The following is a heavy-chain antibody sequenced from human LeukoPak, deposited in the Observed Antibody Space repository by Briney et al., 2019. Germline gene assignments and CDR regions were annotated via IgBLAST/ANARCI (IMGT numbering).Heavy chain of an antibody. Sequence: GGPLSSPVPAPGFPLISYGRTWSGRPQGPGPRGLANIKQDGSEKNYVDSVKGRFTISRDNAKNSLYLQLNSLRAEDTAVYYCARESSSWPVRSRYYFDYWGQGTLVAVSS. CDR2: IKQDGSEK. CDR1: GFPLISYG. J-gene: IGHJ4*02. V-gene: IGHV3-7*01. CDR3: ARESSSWPVRSRYYFDY. D-gene: IGHD6-13*01.